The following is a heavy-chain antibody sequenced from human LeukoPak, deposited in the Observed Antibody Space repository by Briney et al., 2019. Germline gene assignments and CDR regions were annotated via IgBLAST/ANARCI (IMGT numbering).Heavy chain of an antibody. CDR3: ASRRADYGYSSSWYVEYYFDY. V-gene: IGHV4-59*08. Sequence: SETLSLTCTVSGGSISSYYWSWIRQPPGKGLEWIGYIYYSGSTNYNPSLKSRVTISVDTSKNQFSLKLSSVTAADTAVYYCASRRADYGYSSSWYVEYYFDYWGQGTLVTVSS. D-gene: IGHD6-13*01. CDR2: IYYSGST. CDR1: GGSISSYY. J-gene: IGHJ4*02.